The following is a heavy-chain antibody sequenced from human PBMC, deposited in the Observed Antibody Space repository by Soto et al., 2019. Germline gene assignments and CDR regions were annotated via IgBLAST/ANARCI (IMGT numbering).Heavy chain of an antibody. J-gene: IGHJ5*02. CDR3: ARAPMVRGVKRFDP. Sequence: QVQLQESGPGLVQPSETLSLSCTVSGGSISDYYWSWIRQLPGQGLEWIGFISYSGYSDYNPSHETRVTIPVDTSKSQFSLRLTSVTAADTAVYYGARAPMVRGVKRFDPWCKGTLSSVSP. CDR2: ISYSGYS. D-gene: IGHD3-10*01. CDR1: GGSISDYY. V-gene: IGHV4-59*01.